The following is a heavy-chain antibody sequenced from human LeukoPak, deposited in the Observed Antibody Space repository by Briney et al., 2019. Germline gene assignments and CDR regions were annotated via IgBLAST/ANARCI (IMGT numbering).Heavy chain of an antibody. D-gene: IGHD6-13*01. CDR2: ISSSSSYI. CDR1: GFTFSSYS. CDR3: ARAPRSSYSSSWYPGFDY. Sequence: NPGGSLRLSCAASGFTFSSYSMSWVRQAPGKGLEWVSSISSSSSYIYYADSVKGRSTISRDNAKNSLYLQMNSLRAEDTAVYYCARAPRSSYSSSWYPGFDYWGQGTLVTVSS. V-gene: IGHV3-21*01. J-gene: IGHJ4*02.